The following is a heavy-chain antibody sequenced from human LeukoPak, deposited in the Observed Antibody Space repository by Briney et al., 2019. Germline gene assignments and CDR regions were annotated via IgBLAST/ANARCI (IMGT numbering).Heavy chain of an antibody. CDR3: ARGGFYCGGDCYVDY. J-gene: IGHJ4*02. V-gene: IGHV4-34*01. D-gene: IGHD2-21*02. Sequence: SETLSLTCAVYGGSFSPDYWSWIRQPPGKGLEWIGEINHSGSTNYNPSLKSRVTISVDTSKNQFSLRLSSVGAAHMVVYYCARGGFYCGGDCYVDYWGQGTLVTVSS. CDR2: INHSGST. CDR1: GGSFSPDY.